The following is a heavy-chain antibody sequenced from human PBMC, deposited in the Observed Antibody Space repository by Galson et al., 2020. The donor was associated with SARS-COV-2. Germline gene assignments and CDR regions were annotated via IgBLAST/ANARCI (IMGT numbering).Heavy chain of an antibody. J-gene: IGHJ4*02. CDR1: GFTVSSNY. V-gene: IGHV3-53*01. CDR2: IYSGGST. CDR3: ARSRYFDWPFDY. D-gene: IGHD3-9*01. Sequence: GESLKISCAASGFTVSSNYMSWVRPAPGTGLEWVSVIYSGGSTYYADSVKGRFTISRDNSKNTLYLQMNSLRAEDTAVYYCARSRYFDWPFDYWGQGTLVTVSS.